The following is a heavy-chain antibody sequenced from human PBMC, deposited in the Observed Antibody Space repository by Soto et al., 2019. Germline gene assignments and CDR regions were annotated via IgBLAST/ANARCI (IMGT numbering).Heavy chain of an antibody. CDR2: ISAYNGNT. J-gene: IGHJ4*02. CDR3: ARDYRRYGDYSPSDFDY. V-gene: IGHV1-18*01. Sequence: ASVKVSCKASGYTFTSYGISWVRQAPGQGLEWMGWISAYNGNTNYAQKLQGRVTMTTDTSTSTAYMELRSLRSDDTAVYYCARDYRRYGDYSPSDFDYWGQGTLVTVSS. CDR1: GYTFTSYG. D-gene: IGHD4-17*01.